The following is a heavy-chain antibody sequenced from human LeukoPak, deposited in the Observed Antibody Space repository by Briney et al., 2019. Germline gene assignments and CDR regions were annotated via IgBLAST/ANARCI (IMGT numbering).Heavy chain of an antibody. J-gene: IGHJ4*02. Sequence: PSETLSLTCTVSGGSIGSYFWSWIRQPPGKGLEWLGYIYYTGTTNYNPSLKSRVTISVDTSKNQFSLKLSSVTAADTAVYYCARGGWRLDYWGQGTLVTVSS. CDR2: IYYTGTT. V-gene: IGHV4-59*01. D-gene: IGHD2-15*01. CDR1: GGSIGSYF. CDR3: ARGGWRLDY.